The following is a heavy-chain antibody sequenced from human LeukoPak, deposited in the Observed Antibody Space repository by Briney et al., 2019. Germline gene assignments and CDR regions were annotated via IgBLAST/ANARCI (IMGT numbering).Heavy chain of an antibody. V-gene: IGHV3-23*01. CDR1: GFTFSTYA. D-gene: IGHD5-12*01. J-gene: IGHJ4*02. CDR2: ISASSDST. Sequence: GGSLRLSCAASGFTFSTYAMSWVRQTPGKGLDWVSGISASSDSTYYADSVKGRFTISRDNSKNTLYLQMNSLGAADTAVYYCAKDRAGYSGARGFDCWGQGTLVTVSS. CDR3: AKDRAGYSGARGFDC.